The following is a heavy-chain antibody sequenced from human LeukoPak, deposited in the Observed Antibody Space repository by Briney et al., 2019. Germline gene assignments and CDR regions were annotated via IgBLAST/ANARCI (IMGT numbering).Heavy chain of an antibody. CDR3: ARYYYDNEYNWFDP. Sequence: SVKVSCKASGYTFTSYGISWVRQVPGQGLEWMGRIIPILGIANYAQKFQGRVTITADKSTSTAYMELSSLRSEDTAVYYCARYYYDNEYNWFDPWGQGTLVTVSS. D-gene: IGHD3-22*01. V-gene: IGHV1-69*04. CDR1: GYTFTSYG. CDR2: IIPILGIA. J-gene: IGHJ5*02.